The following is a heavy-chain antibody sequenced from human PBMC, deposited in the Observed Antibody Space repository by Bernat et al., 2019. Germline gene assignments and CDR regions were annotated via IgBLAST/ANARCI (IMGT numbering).Heavy chain of an antibody. CDR3: ASVFGGNSAYWYFDL. Sequence: QVQLQESGPGLVKPSETLSLTCTVSGGSISSYYWSWIRQPPGKGLEWIGYIYYSRSTNYNPSLKSRVTISVDTSKNQFSLKLTSVTAADTAVYYCASVFGGNSAYWYFDLWGRGTLVTVSS. J-gene: IGHJ2*01. CDR1: GGSISSYY. V-gene: IGHV4-59*01. D-gene: IGHD4-23*01. CDR2: IYYSRST.